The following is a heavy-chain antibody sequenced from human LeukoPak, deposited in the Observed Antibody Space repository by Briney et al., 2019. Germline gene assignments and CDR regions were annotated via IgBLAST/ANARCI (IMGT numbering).Heavy chain of an antibody. J-gene: IGHJ4*02. CDR1: GFTFSSYG. V-gene: IGHV3-30*02. CDR2: IWYDGSNK. D-gene: IGHD3-10*01. Sequence: PGGSLRLSCAASGFTFSSYGMHWVRQAPGKWLEWVAVIWYDGSNKYYADSVKGRFTISRDNSKNTLYLQMNSLRAEDTAVYYCANKPGGSGSYPVYWGQGTLVTVSS. CDR3: ANKPGGSGSYPVY.